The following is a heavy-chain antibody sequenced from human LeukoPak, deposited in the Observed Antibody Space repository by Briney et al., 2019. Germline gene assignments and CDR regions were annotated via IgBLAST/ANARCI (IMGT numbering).Heavy chain of an antibody. D-gene: IGHD3-9*01. V-gene: IGHV3-48*03. CDR1: GFTFSNYE. CDR3: ASTVRYFDWLPID. CDR2: ISNSGSTI. Sequence: GGSLRLSCAASGFTFSNYEMNWVRQAPGKGLEWVSYISNSGSTIYYADSVKGRFTISRDNAKNSLYLQMNSLRAEDTAVYYCASTVRYFDWLPIDWGQGTLVTVSS. J-gene: IGHJ4*02.